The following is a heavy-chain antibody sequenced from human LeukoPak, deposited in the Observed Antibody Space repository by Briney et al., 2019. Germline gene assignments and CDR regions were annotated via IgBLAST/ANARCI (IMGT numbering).Heavy chain of an antibody. V-gene: IGHV3-23*01. Sequence: GGSLRLSCAAPGFTFSSYAMSWVRQATGKGLEWVAAISGSGGSTYYADSVKGRFTISRDNSKNTLYLQMNSLRAEDTAVYYCAKETGSGSYSYHFDYWGQGTLVTVSS. CDR1: GFTFSSYA. CDR2: ISGSGGST. CDR3: AKETGSGSYSYHFDY. D-gene: IGHD3-10*01. J-gene: IGHJ4*02.